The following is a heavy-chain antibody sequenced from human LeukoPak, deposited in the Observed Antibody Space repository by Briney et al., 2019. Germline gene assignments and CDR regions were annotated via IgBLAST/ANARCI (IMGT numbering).Heavy chain of an antibody. Sequence: GGSLRLSCAASGFTFSSYWMSWVRQAAGRGLEWVANIKQDGSEKYYVDSVKGRFTISRDNAKNSLYLQMNSLRAEDTAVYYCARDQYYDILTGYYTSNHFDYWGQGTLVTVSS. CDR2: IKQDGSEK. J-gene: IGHJ4*02. V-gene: IGHV3-7*03. D-gene: IGHD3-9*01. CDR1: GFTFSSYW. CDR3: ARDQYYDILTGYYTSNHFDY.